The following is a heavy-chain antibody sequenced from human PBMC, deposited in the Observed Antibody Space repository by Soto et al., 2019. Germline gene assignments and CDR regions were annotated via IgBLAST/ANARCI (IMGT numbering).Heavy chain of an antibody. V-gene: IGHV1-46*02. CDR3: ARGGHIAVVTASFDY. J-gene: IGHJ4*02. D-gene: IGHD2-21*02. CDR2: IHPSGGGT. CDR1: GYTFNTYY. Sequence: ASVKVSCKPSGYTFNTYYLHWLRQAPGQALEWMGVIHPSGGGTTYAQKFLGRVTVTRDTSTTTVFMELSSLRSGDTAVYYCARGGHIAVVTASFDYWGQGTLVTVSS.